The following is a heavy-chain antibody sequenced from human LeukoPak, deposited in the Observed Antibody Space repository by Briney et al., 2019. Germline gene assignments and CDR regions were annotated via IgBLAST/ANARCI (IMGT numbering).Heavy chain of an antibody. D-gene: IGHD3-16*01. J-gene: IGHJ4*02. CDR2: ISYDGSDK. Sequence: GGSLRLSCAASGFTFSNSDIHWVRQAPGKGLEWVAIISYDGSDKYYADSVKGRFTISRDNSKNTLYMQMNSLRAEDTAVYYCSRARGGDGLPFDYWGQGTLVTVSS. CDR3: SRARGGDGLPFDY. V-gene: IGHV3-30*03. CDR1: GFTFSNSD.